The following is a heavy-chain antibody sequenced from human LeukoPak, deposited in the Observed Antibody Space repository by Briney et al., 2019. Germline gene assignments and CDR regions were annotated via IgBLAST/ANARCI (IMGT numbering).Heavy chain of an antibody. V-gene: IGHV3-53*01. CDR1: GFTVSSNY. D-gene: IGHD4-17*01. Sequence: PGGSLRLSCAASGFTVSSNYMRWVRQAPGKGLEWVSVIYSGGRTYYADSVKGRFAISRDNSKNTLYLQMNSLRAEDTAVYYCARHLYGDYVTVRYYGMDVWGQGTTVTVSS. CDR3: ARHLYGDYVTVRYYGMDV. CDR2: IYSGGRT. J-gene: IGHJ6*02.